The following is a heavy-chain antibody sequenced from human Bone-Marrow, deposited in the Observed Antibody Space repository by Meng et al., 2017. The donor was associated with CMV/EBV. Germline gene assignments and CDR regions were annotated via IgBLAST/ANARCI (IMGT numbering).Heavy chain of an antibody. CDR3: ARYYDILTAHPYYFDY. CDR1: FTLSSYS. D-gene: IGHD3-9*01. Sequence: FTLSSYSMNWVRQAPGKGLEWVSSISSSSSYIYYADSVKGRFTISRDNAKNSLYLQMNSLRAEDTAVYYCARYYDILTAHPYYFDYWGQGTLVTVSS. J-gene: IGHJ4*02. CDR2: ISSSSSYI. V-gene: IGHV3-21*01.